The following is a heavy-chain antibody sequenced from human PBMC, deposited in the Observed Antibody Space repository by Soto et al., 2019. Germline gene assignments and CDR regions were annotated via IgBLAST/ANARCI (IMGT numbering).Heavy chain of an antibody. Sequence: ASVKVSCKASGYTFTSYAMHWVRQAPGQRLEWMGWINAGNGNTKYSQKFQGRVTMTTDTSTSTAYMELRSLRSDDTAVYYCAREWLFVVVPAATDLYDAFDIWGQGTMVT. V-gene: IGHV1-3*01. D-gene: IGHD2-2*01. CDR1: GYTFTSYA. J-gene: IGHJ3*02. CDR2: INAGNGNT. CDR3: AREWLFVVVPAATDLYDAFDI.